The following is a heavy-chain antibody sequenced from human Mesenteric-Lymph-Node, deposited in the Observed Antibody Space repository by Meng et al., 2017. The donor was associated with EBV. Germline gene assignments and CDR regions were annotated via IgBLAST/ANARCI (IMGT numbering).Heavy chain of an antibody. D-gene: IGHD1-26*01. Sequence: QVQSQESVPGLVKPSETPSLNCTVSGGAVSSGSYYWSWIRQPPGKGLELIGYIYYSGSTNYTPSLKSRVTISVDTSKNQFSLKLSSVTAADTAVYYCALIIVGATHFDYWGQGTLVTVSS. CDR1: GGAVSSGSYY. CDR3: ALIIVGATHFDY. J-gene: IGHJ4*02. CDR2: IYYSGST. V-gene: IGHV4-61*01.